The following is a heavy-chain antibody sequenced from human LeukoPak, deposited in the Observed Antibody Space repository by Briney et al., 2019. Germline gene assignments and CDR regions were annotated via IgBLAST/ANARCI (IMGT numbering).Heavy chain of an antibody. CDR2: IYYSGST. V-gene: IGHV4-39*01. CDR1: GGSISSSSYY. D-gene: IGHD3-10*01. Sequence: SETLSLTCTVSGGSISSSSYYWGWIRQPPGKGLEWIGSIYYSGSTYYNPSLKSRVTISVDTSKNQFSLKLSSVTAADTAVYYCASHYYGSGSYYNWFDPWGQGTLVTVSS. J-gene: IGHJ5*02. CDR3: ASHYYGSGSYYNWFDP.